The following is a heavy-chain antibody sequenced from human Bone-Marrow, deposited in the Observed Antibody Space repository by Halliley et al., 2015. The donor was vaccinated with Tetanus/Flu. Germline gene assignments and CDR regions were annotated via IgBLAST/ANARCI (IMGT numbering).Heavy chain of an antibody. J-gene: IGHJ4*02. CDR3: ARLPNTGLGGRGYFDN. CDR2: IDYSGGT. D-gene: IGHD1-26*01. Sequence: TLSLTCSVSGDSIISFNYYWGWLRQPPGKGLEFIGTIDYSGGTYYNPSLMSRVTMSVDPSTTQFSLNLNSVTAADTAVYFCARLPNTGLGGRGYFDNWGQGTLVTASS. CDR1: GDSIISFNYY. V-gene: IGHV4-39*01.